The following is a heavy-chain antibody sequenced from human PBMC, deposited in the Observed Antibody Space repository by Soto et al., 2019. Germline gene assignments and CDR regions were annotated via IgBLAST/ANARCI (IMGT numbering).Heavy chain of an antibody. CDR1: GFTFRSSA. V-gene: IGHV1-58*01. CDR2: LVVGTGNT. Sequence: RASVKVSGKTSGFTFRSSAVQWVRQARGQRLEWIGWLVVGTGNTNYAQKFQQRVTISSDRSTNTVSMELSSLTSEDTAVYYCATGAYCSGGSCSDYYYYYYGMDLWGQGTTVTVSS. D-gene: IGHD2-15*01. J-gene: IGHJ6*02. CDR3: ATGAYCSGGSCSDYYYYYYGMDL.